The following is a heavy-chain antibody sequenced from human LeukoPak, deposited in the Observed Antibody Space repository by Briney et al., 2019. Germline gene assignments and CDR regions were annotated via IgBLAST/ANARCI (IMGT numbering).Heavy chain of an antibody. J-gene: IGHJ6*02. CDR1: GFTFRSYW. D-gene: IGHD3-10*01. V-gene: IGHV3-7*01. CDR3: ARRRYYYGSGRAYGMDV. CDR2: IKQDGSEK. Sequence: PGGSLRLSCAASGFTFRSYWMIWVRQAPGKGLEWVANIKQDGSEKYYVDSVKGRFTISRDNAKNSLYLQMNSLRAEDTAVYYCARRRYYYGSGRAYGMDVWGQGTTVTASS.